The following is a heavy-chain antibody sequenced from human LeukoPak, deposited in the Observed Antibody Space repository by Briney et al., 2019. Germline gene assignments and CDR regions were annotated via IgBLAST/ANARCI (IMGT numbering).Heavy chain of an antibody. V-gene: IGHV4-59*01. CDR1: GASISGYY. D-gene: IGHD1-14*01. CDR3: ARSPEALLLYFDY. Sequence: SETLSLTCTVSGASISGYYWSWIRQPPGRGLEWIGYVYYSGSTNYNPSLKSRVTISLDTSKNQFSLKLSSVTAADTAVYYCARSPEALLLYFDYWGQGTLVTVSS. J-gene: IGHJ4*02. CDR2: VYYSGST.